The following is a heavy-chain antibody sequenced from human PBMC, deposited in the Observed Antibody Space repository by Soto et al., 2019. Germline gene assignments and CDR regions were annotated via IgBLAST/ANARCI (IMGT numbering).Heavy chain of an antibody. Sequence: PGGSLRLSCAASGFTFSSYGMHWVRQAPGKGLEWVAVIWYDGSNKYYAGSVQGRFTISRGNSKNTLYLQMNSLRAEDTAVYYCARDYYGSGSSWPDYWGQGTLVTVSS. CDR2: IWYDGSNK. CDR3: ARDYYGSGSSWPDY. CDR1: GFTFSSYG. D-gene: IGHD3-10*01. V-gene: IGHV3-33*01. J-gene: IGHJ4*02.